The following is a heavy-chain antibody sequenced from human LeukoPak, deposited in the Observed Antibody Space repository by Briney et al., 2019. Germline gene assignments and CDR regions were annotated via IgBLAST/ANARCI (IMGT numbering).Heavy chain of an antibody. D-gene: IGHD3-22*01. CDR1: GGSISSSSYS. CDR2: IYYSGST. V-gene: IGHV4-39*01. Sequence: SETLSLTCTVSGGSISSSSYSWGWIRQPPGKGLEWIGSIYYSGSTYYNPSLKSRVTISVDTSKNQFSLKLSSVTAADTAVYYCARVPRSYYYDSSGYSVGIGFDYWGQGTLVTVSS. CDR3: ARVPRSYYYDSSGYSVGIGFDY. J-gene: IGHJ4*02.